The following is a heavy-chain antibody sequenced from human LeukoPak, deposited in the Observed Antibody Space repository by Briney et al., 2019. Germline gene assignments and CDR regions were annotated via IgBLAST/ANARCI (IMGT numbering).Heavy chain of an antibody. CDR2: IWYDESKY. V-gene: IGHV3-33*01. CDR3: ARDAGERWTVDFDY. J-gene: IGHJ4*02. D-gene: IGHD3/OR15-3a*01. CDR1: GFTFSSYG. Sequence: GRSLRLSCAASGFTFSSYGMHWVRQAPGKGLEWVAFIWYDESKYSHADSVKGRFTISRDNSKNTLYLQMDSLRAEDTAVYYCARDAGERWTVDFDYWGQGTLVTVSS.